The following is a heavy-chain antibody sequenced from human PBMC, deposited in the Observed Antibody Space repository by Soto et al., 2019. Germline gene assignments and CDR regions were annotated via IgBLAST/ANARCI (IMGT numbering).Heavy chain of an antibody. Sequence: QVQLQESGPGLVKPSQTLSLTCTVSGGSITSGDYYWSWIRQPPGKGLEWIGYIHYSGSTHYSPSLESRVTISVDTSKNRFSLKVRSLTAAVTAVYYSAREGDAFGAPFDHWGQGTLVTVSS. CDR3: AREGDAFGAPFDH. CDR2: IHYSGST. J-gene: IGHJ4*02. D-gene: IGHD3-10*01. V-gene: IGHV4-30-4*01. CDR1: GGSITSGDYY.